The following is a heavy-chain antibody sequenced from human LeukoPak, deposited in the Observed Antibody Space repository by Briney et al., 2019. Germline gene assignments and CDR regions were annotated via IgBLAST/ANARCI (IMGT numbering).Heavy chain of an antibody. D-gene: IGHD1-26*01. CDR1: GYTFTGYY. J-gene: IGHJ4*02. CDR3: ARSIAGAIGIDY. Sequence: GASVKVSCKVSGYTFTGYYMHWVRQAPGQGLEWMGWINPNSGGTNYAQKFQGRVTMTRDTSISTAYMELSRLRSDDTAVYYCARSIAGAIGIDYWGQGTLVTVSS. CDR2: INPNSGGT. V-gene: IGHV1-2*02.